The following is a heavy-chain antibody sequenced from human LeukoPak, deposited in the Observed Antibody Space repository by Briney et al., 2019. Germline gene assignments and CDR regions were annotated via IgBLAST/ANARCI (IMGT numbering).Heavy chain of an antibody. D-gene: IGHD2-15*01. CDR3: ASQTGYCSGGSCPEYYFDY. J-gene: IGHJ4*02. V-gene: IGHV1-2*02. CDR2: INPNSGGT. Sequence: ASVKVSCKSSGYTFTGYYMHWVRPAPGQGVEWMGWINPNSGGTNYAQKFQGRVTMTRDTSISTAYMVLSRLRSDDTAEYYCASQTGYCSGGSCPEYYFDYWGQGTLVTVSS. CDR1: GYTFTGYY.